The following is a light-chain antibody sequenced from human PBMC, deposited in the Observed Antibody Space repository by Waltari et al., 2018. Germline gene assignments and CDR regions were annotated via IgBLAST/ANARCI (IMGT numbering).Light chain of an antibody. Sequence: DIVMTQSPDSLAVSLGERATINCKSSQSVLYSSNNKNYLAWYQQKPVQRPKLLIYWESTRESVVPDRCSGIRSRTDFTLTISSLQAEDVAVYYCQQYLSTPPTFGQGTKVEIK. V-gene: IGKV4-1*01. J-gene: IGKJ1*01. CDR1: QSVLYSSNNKNY. CDR3: QQYLSTPPT. CDR2: WES.